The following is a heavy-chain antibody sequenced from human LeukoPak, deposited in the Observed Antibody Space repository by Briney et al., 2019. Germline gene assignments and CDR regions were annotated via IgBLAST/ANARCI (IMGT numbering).Heavy chain of an antibody. CDR3: ARAYGSGSYPFDY. Sequence: ETLSLTCTVSGGSISSYYWSWIRQPPGKGLEWVSSISSSSSYIYYADSVKGRSTISRDNAKNSLYLQMNSLRAEDTAVYYCARAYGSGSYPFDYWGQGTLVTVSS. J-gene: IGHJ4*02. CDR2: ISSSSSYI. CDR1: GGSISSYY. V-gene: IGHV3-21*01. D-gene: IGHD3-10*01.